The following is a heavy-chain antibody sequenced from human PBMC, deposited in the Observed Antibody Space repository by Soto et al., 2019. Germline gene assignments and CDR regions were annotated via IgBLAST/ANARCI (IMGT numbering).Heavy chain of an antibody. J-gene: IGHJ4*02. CDR3: AKDRVSRLLLYYFDY. V-gene: IGHV3-30*18. CDR1: GFTFSSYG. D-gene: IGHD3-22*01. Sequence: GGSLRLSCAASGFTFSSYGMHWVRQAPGKGLEWVAVISYDGSNKYYADSVKGRFTISRDNSKNTLYLQMNSLRAEDTAVYYCAKDRVSRLLLYYFDYWGQETLVTVSS. CDR2: ISYDGSNK.